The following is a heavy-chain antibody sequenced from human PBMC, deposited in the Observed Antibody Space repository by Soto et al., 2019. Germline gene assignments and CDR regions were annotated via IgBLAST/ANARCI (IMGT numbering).Heavy chain of an antibody. J-gene: IGHJ4*02. D-gene: IGHD2-15*01. CDR1: GYTFTSYD. CDR3: ARGGGVVVAAGLDY. Sequence: QVQLVQSGAEVKKPGASVKVSCKASGYTFTSYDINWVRQATGQGLEWMGWMNPNSGNTGYAQKFQGRVTMTRNTSISTAYMGLGSLRSEDTAVYYWARGGGVVVAAGLDYWGQGTLVTVSS. CDR2: MNPNSGNT. V-gene: IGHV1-8*01.